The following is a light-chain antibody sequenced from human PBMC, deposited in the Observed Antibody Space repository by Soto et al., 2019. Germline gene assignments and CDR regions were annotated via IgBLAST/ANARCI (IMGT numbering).Light chain of an antibody. J-gene: IGKJ4*01. CDR1: QSISSN. CDR2: GAS. CDR3: QQYNNWPPLT. Sequence: EIMMTQSPATLAVSPGERATLSCRASQSISSNLAWYQQKPGQAPRLLMYGASTRATGIPARFSGSGSGTEFTLTISSLQSEDFAVYYCQQYNNWPPLTFGGGTKVDIK. V-gene: IGKV3-15*01.